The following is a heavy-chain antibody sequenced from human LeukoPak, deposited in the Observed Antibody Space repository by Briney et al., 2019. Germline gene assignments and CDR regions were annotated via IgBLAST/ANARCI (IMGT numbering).Heavy chain of an antibody. CDR3: TKATQWLAFDY. CDR2: VYNSGTT. D-gene: IGHD6-19*01. Sequence: SETLSLTCTVSGGSISSHFWSWIRQPPGKGLERIGNVYNSGTTNYNPSLKSGVTISVDTSKNQLSLQLTSVTAADTAVYYCTKATQWLAFDYWGRGTLVTVSS. CDR1: GGSISSHF. V-gene: IGHV4-59*11. J-gene: IGHJ4*02.